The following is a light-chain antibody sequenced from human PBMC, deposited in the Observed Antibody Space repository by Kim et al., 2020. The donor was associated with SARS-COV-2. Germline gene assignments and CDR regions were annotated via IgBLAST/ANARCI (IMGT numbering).Light chain of an antibody. CDR1: QIVSNTY. CDR3: QEYGSSRT. CDR2: GAS. Sequence: LSPGERATLYCRASQIVSNTYVAWYQQKPGQAPRLLIYGASSRATGVPDRFSGSGSGTDFTLTISGLEPEDFAVYYCQEYGSSRTFGQGTKVDIK. V-gene: IGKV3-20*01. J-gene: IGKJ1*01.